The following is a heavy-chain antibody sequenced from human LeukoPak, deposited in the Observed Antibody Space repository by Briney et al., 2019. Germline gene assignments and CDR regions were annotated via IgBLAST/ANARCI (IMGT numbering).Heavy chain of an antibody. CDR2: IRAQANNDAT. CDR1: GFTFSDSA. V-gene: IGHV3-73*01. J-gene: IGHJ4*02. Sequence: GGSLKLSCAASGFTFSDSAMHWVRQASGKGLEWLGRIRAQANNDATAYGASVKGRFIISRDDSRNTAYLQMNSLKTEDTAVYYCAGDYNSLTGLNYWGQGTLVTVSS. D-gene: IGHD3-9*01. CDR3: AGDYNSLTGLNY.